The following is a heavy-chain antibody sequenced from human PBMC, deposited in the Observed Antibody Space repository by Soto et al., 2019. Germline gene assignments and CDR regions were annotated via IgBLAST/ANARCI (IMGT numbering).Heavy chain of an antibody. CDR3: ARIAVAGGGLDY. Sequence: SVKVSCKASGGTFSSYAISWVRQAPGQGLEWMGGIIPIFGTANYAQKFQGRVTITADKSTSTACMELSSLRSEATAVYYCARIAVAGGGLDYWGQGTLVTVSS. V-gene: IGHV1-69*06. J-gene: IGHJ4*02. D-gene: IGHD6-19*01. CDR1: GGTFSSYA. CDR2: IIPIFGTA.